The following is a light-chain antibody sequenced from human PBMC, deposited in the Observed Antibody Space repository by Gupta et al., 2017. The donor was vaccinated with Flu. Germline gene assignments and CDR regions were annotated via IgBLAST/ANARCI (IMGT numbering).Light chain of an antibody. V-gene: IGKV1D-12*01. CDR2: AAS. CDR3: QQANSFLPLT. J-gene: IGKJ4*01. Sequence: DLQITQSPSPVSAPVRDRVTIICQPSQGISIWLAWYQQKPGKAPKLLIYAASSLQSGVPSRFSGSGSGTDVTLTISSLQPEDFATYYCQQANSFLPLTFGGGTKVEIK. CDR1: QGISIW.